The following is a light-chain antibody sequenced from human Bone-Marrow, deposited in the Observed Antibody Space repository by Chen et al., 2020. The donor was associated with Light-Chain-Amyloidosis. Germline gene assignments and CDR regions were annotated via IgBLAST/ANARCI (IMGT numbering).Light chain of an antibody. CDR3: QQRSSWPPT. Sequence: EVVLSQSPATLSLSPGERATLSCRASQSVGAYLAWYQHKHGLAPRLLIYEATDRATGIPARFSGSGSGTDFTLTISSLEPEDFATYFCQQRSSWPPTFGLGTKLEIK. CDR1: QSVGAY. CDR2: EAT. J-gene: IGKJ2*01. V-gene: IGKV3-11*01.